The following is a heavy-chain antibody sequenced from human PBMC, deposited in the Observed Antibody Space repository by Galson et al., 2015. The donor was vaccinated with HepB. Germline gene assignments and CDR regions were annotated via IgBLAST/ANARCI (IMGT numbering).Heavy chain of an antibody. CDR3: ATIPKLARFDY. CDR1: GFTFSSYA. D-gene: IGHD6-13*01. V-gene: IGHV3-23*01. J-gene: IGHJ4*02. Sequence: SLRLSCAASGFTFSSYAMSWVRQAPGKGLEWVSTIGNSGAATYYADSVKGRFTISRDNSKNTLYLEMNSLRAEDTAVYYCATIPKLARFDYWGQGTLVAVSS. CDR2: IGNSGAAT.